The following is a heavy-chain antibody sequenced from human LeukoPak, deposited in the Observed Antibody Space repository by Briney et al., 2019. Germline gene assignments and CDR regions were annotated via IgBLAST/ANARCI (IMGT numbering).Heavy chain of an antibody. CDR2: VYYSGST. CDR1: GGSISSHY. Sequence: SETLSLTCTVSGGSISSHYWSWVRQPPGKGLEWIGFVYYSGSTSYNPSLKSRVTISVDRAKNEFSLRLRSVTAADTAVYYCARLLFGEQYFDYWGQGILVTVSS. V-gene: IGHV4-59*11. D-gene: IGHD3-10*01. J-gene: IGHJ4*02. CDR3: ARLLFGEQYFDY.